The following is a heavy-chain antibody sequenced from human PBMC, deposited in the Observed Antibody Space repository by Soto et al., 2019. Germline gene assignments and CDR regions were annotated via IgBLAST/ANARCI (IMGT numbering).Heavy chain of an antibody. D-gene: IGHD3-16*02. CDR3: ARASDYVWGSYRPTQYYFDY. V-gene: IGHV1-46*01. J-gene: IGHJ4*02. CDR1: GYTFTSYY. CDR2: INPSGGST. Sequence: GASVKVSCKASGYTFTSYYMHWVRQAPGQGLEWMGIINPSGGSTSYAQKFQGRVTMTRDTSTSTVYMELSSLRSEGTAVYYCARASDYVWGSYRPTQYYFDYWGQGTLVTVSS.